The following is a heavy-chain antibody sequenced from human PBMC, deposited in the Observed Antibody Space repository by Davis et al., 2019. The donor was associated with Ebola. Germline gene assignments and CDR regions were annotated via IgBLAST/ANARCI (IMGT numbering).Heavy chain of an antibody. J-gene: IGHJ5*02. CDR2: IIPIFGTA. V-gene: IGHV1-69*13. CDR1: GYTFTSYG. CDR3: ASLGGRTMVRGVVFDP. D-gene: IGHD3-10*01. Sequence: SVKVSCKASGYTFTSYGISWVRQAPGQGLEWMGGIIPIFGTANYAQKFQGRVTITADESTSTAYMELSSLRSEDTAVYYCASLGGRTMVRGVVFDPWGQGTLVTVSS.